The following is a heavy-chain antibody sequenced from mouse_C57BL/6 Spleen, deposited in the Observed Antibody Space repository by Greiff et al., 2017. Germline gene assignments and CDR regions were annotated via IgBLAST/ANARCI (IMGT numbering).Heavy chain of an antibody. Sequence: VKLQQPGAELVKPGASVKMSCKASGYTFTSYWITWVKQRPGQGLEWIGDIYPGSGSTNYNEKFKSKATLTVDTSSSTAYMQLSSLTSEDSAVYYCARSGGGNPYAMDYWGQGTSVTVSS. D-gene: IGHD2-1*01. CDR2: IYPGSGST. CDR3: ARSGGGNPYAMDY. J-gene: IGHJ4*01. CDR1: GYTFTSYW. V-gene: IGHV1-55*01.